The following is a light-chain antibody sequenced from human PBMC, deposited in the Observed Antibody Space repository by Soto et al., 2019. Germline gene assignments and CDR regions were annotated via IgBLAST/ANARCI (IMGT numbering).Light chain of an antibody. CDR2: GAS. Sequence: EVVMTQSPATVSVSPGEGVTLSCRASPTISNDLAWYQQKPGQAPRLLIYGASTRATGVPARFSGGGSGTDVTLTISSLQSEDFAFYYCQQNNKWPPVTFGGGTKVEIK. J-gene: IGKJ4*01. CDR1: PTISND. CDR3: QQNNKWPPVT. V-gene: IGKV3-15*01.